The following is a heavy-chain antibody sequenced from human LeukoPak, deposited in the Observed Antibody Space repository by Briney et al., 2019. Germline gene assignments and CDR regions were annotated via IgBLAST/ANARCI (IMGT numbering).Heavy chain of an antibody. CDR2: IYSGDST. CDR3: ANHVVRGYYDSSGYYFDY. D-gene: IGHD3-22*01. Sequence: GGSLRLSCSASEFSVGSNCMTWVRQAPAKGLEWVSLIYSGDSTYYADSVKGRFTIARDNPKTTLYLQMNSLRAEATAVYYCANHVVRGYYDSSGYYFDYWGQGTLVTVSS. J-gene: IGHJ4*02. V-gene: IGHV3-66*01. CDR1: EFSVGSNC.